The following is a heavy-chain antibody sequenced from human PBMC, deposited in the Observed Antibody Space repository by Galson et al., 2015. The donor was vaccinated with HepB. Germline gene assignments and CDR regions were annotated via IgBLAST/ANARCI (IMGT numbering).Heavy chain of an antibody. Sequence: SVKVSCKASGGPFKFYGVSWIRQAPGQGLEWVGAIIPLFGTSNYAQKFQGRVTITADEITSTAYMNMSSLSSEDTAVYYCARGGYCSSGSCYGNWFDPWGQGTLITVSS. J-gene: IGHJ5*02. CDR3: ARGGYCSSGSCYGNWFDP. D-gene: IGHD2-15*01. CDR1: GGPFKFYG. CDR2: IIPLFGTS. V-gene: IGHV1-69*13.